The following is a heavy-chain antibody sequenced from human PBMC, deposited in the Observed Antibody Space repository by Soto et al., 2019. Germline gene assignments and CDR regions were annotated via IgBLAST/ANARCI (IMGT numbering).Heavy chain of an antibody. D-gene: IGHD3-22*01. CDR2: ISWNSGSI. CDR3: AKAEGQHQYYYDSSGYYSHHGFDY. V-gene: IGHV3-9*01. CDR1: GFTFDDYA. Sequence: EVQLVESGGGLVQPGRSLRLSCAASGFTFDDYAMHWVRQAPGKGLEWVSGISWNSGSIGYADSVKGRFTISRDNAKNSLYLQMNSLRAEDTALYYCAKAEGQHQYYYDSSGYYSHHGFDYWGQGTLVTVSS. J-gene: IGHJ4*02.